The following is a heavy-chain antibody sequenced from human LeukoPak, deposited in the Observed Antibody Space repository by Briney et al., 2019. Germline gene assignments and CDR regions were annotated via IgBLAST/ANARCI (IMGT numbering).Heavy chain of an antibody. D-gene: IGHD3-10*01. CDR3: AKLGSDTYYYGSGSPRQIDY. CDR2: ISGSGGST. J-gene: IGHJ4*02. Sequence: GGSLRLSCAASGFTFSSYAMHWVRQAPGKGLEYVSAISGSGGSTYYADSVKGRFTISRDNSKNTLYLQMNSLRAEDTAVYYCAKLGSDTYYYGSGSPRQIDYWGQGTLVTVSS. CDR1: GFTFSSYA. V-gene: IGHV3-23*01.